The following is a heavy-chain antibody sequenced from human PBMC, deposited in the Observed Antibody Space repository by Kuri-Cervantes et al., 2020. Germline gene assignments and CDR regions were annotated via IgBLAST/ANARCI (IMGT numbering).Heavy chain of an antibody. D-gene: IGHD3-3*01. Sequence: GGSLRLSCAASGFTFSDYYMSWIRQAPGKGLEWVSYISSSGSTIYYADSVKGRFTISRDNAKNSLYLQMNSLRAEDTAVYYCANYDFWSGPDAFDIWGQGTMVTVSS. J-gene: IGHJ3*02. CDR2: ISSSGSTI. CDR1: GFTFSDYY. CDR3: ANYDFWSGPDAFDI. V-gene: IGHV3-11*04.